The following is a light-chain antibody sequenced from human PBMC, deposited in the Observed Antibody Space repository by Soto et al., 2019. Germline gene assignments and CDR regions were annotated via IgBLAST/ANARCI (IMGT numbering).Light chain of an antibody. V-gene: IGKV3-20*01. CDR3: QQYGSSLLT. CDR1: QSVSSSY. Sequence: EIVLTQSPGTLSLSPGERATLSCRASQSVSSSYLAWYQQKPGQAPRLLIYGASSRATGIPDRFSGSGSGRGNNTPSSRLEPDDLAVDYGQQYGSSLLTFGGGTKVEIK. J-gene: IGKJ4*01. CDR2: GAS.